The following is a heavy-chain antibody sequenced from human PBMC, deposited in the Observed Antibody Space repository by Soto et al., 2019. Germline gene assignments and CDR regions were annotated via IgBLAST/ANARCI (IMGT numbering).Heavy chain of an antibody. J-gene: IGHJ4*02. V-gene: IGHV3-7*04. Sequence: GGSLRLSCAASGFTFSSYWMSWVRQAPGKGLEWVANIKQDGSEKYYVDSVKGRFTISRDNAKNSLYLQMNSLRAEDTAVYNCARGDSISWYYFDYWGQGTLVTVSS. CDR2: IKQDGSEK. D-gene: IGHD6-13*01. CDR1: GFTFSSYW. CDR3: ARGDSISWYYFDY.